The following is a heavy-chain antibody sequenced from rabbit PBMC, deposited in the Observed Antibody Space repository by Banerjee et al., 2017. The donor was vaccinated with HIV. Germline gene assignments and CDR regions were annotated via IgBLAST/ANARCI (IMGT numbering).Heavy chain of an antibody. V-gene: IGHV1S40*01. J-gene: IGHJ4*01. D-gene: IGHD1-1*01. CDR2: IDAGSSGDT. Sequence: QSLEESGGDLVKPGASLTLTCTASGFSFNGNYHMCWVRQAPGKGLEWIACIDAGSSGDTVYATWAKGRFTISKASWTTVTLQMTSLTAADTASYFCARDLGGVIGWNFYLWGQGTLVTVS. CDR3: ARDLGGVIGWNFYL. CDR1: GFSFNGNYH.